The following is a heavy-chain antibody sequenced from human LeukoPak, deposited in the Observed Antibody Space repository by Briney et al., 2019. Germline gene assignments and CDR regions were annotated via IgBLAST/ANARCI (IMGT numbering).Heavy chain of an antibody. J-gene: IGHJ5*01. V-gene: IGHV3-23*01. CDR2: ISDSGGTT. D-gene: IGHD2-2*01. CDR3: AKFNRGYCSSISFPNWFDS. Sequence: PGGSLRLSCAASGFTFSSYAMSWVRQAPGKGREWVSAISDSGGTTYYAESVKGRFTMSRDNSKNTLYLQMNSLRVEDTAEYYCAKFNRGYCSSISFPNWFDSWGQGTLVTVSS. CDR1: GFTFSSYA.